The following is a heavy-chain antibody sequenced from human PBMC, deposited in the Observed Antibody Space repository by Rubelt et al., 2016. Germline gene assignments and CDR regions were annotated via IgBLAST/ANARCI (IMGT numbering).Heavy chain of an antibody. D-gene: IGHD3-16*01. Sequence: SMKGRFTISRDNAKNSLYLQMNSLRAEDTAVYYGARSLGGADCWGEGTLVAVSS. CDR3: ARSLGGADC. J-gene: IGHJ4*02. V-gene: IGHV3-21*01.